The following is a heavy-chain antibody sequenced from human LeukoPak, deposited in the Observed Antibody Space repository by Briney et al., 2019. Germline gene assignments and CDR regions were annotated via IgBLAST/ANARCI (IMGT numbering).Heavy chain of an antibody. Sequence: GGSLRLSCAASGFTFSSYSMNWVRQAPGKGLEWVSSISSSSSYIYYADSVKGRFTISRDNAKNTLYLQMNSLRAEDTAVYYCARVLAGEAYFDYWGQGTLVTVSS. CDR2: ISSSSSYI. CDR1: GFTFSSYS. D-gene: IGHD6-19*01. V-gene: IGHV3-21*01. CDR3: ARVLAGEAYFDY. J-gene: IGHJ4*02.